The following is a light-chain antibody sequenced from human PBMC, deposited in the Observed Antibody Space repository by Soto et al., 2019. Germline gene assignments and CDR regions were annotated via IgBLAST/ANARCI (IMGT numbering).Light chain of an antibody. Sequence: QSVLTQPPSVSGAPGQRVTISCTGRRSNIGAGNDVHWYQHLPGTAPRLLISANNNRPSGVPDRFSGSKSGTSASLAITGLQAEDEADYYCCSYAGSYTLVFGGGTKLTVL. V-gene: IGLV1-40*01. CDR2: ANN. CDR3: CSYAGSYTLV. J-gene: IGLJ2*01. CDR1: RSNIGAGND.